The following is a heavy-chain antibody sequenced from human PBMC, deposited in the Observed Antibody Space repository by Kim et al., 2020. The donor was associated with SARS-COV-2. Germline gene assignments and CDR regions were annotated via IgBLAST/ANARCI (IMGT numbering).Heavy chain of an antibody. V-gene: IGHV3-48*03. CDR2: INSGGDAV. Sequence: GGSLRLSCAASGFPFSSYEMNWVRQAPGKGLEWVSYINSGGDAVYYADSVKGRFTISRDDAKNSLYLQMNSLRAEDTAVYYCARKYYAFDYWGKGTLVTV. CDR1: GFPFSSYE. CDR3: ARKYYAFDY. J-gene: IGHJ4*02. D-gene: IGHD3-3*01.